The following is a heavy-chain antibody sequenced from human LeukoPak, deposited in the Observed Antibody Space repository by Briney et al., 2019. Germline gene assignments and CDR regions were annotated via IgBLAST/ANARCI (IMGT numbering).Heavy chain of an antibody. CDR2: INVGNANT. V-gene: IGHV1-3*01. CDR1: GGTFSSYA. CDR3: AREGILVRGVSDY. Sequence: ASVKVSCKASGGTFSSYAISWVRQAPGQRLEWMGWINVGNANTKYSQKFQGRVTITRDTSASTAYMELRSLRSEDTAVYYCAREGILVRGVSDYWGQGTLVTVS. D-gene: IGHD3-10*01. J-gene: IGHJ4*02.